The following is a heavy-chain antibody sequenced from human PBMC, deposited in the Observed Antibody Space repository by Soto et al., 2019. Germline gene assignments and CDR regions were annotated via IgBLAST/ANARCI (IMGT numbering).Heavy chain of an antibody. CDR2: INPISGGT. J-gene: IGHJ4*02. CDR3: ARNNFDYSYQQSPLNYYDY. Sequence: ASVKVSCKASGYTFSGYYMHWVRQAPGQGLEWMGWINPISGGTNYAQEFQGRVSMTRATSISTAYMELSRLRSDDTAVYFCARNNFDYSYQQSPLNYYDYWGQGTLVTVSS. CDR1: GYTFSGYY. D-gene: IGHD4-4*01. V-gene: IGHV1-2*02.